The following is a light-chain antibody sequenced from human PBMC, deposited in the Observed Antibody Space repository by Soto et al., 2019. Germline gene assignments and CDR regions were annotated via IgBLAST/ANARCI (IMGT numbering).Light chain of an antibody. CDR3: KQRSNWPN. V-gene: IGKV3D-20*02. Sequence: EIVLTHSPGTLSFSPLEIATLSFSASQTVSTNYLAWYQQKPGQAPRLLIYDASNRATGIPARFSGSGSGTDFTLTISSLEPEDFAVYYCKQRSNWPNFGQGTRLEIK. CDR2: DAS. CDR1: QTVSTNY. J-gene: IGKJ5*01.